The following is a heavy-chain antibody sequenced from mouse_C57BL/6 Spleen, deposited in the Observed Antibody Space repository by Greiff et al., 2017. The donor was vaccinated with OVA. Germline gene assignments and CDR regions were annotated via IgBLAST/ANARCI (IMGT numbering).Heavy chain of an antibody. J-gene: IGHJ3*01. CDR3: ARAYGTTVERGLFAY. D-gene: IGHD1-1*01. V-gene: IGHV1-64*01. Sequence: QVQLQQPGAELVKPGASVKLSCKASGYTFTSYWMHWVKQRPGQGLEWIGMIHPNSGSTNYNEKFKSKATLTVDKSSSTAYMQLSSLTSEDSAVYYCARAYGTTVERGLFAYWGQGTLGTVSA. CDR2: IHPNSGST. CDR1: GYTFTSYW.